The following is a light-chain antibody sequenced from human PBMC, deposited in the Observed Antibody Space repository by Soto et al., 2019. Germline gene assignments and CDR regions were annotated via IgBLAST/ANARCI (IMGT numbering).Light chain of an antibody. CDR2: EVS. V-gene: IGLV2-14*01. CDR3: SSHTITNTLP. J-gene: IGLJ1*01. Sequence: QSALTQPASVSGSAGQSITISCTGTSSDVGDHNYVAWYQQHPGKAPKLILYEVSNRPSGVSNRFSGSKSGNTASLTISGLQAEDEADYYCSSHTITNTLPFGTGTKVTVL. CDR1: SSDVGDHNY.